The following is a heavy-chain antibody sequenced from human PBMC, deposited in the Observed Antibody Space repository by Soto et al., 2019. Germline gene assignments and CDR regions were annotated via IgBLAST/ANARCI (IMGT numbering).Heavy chain of an antibody. CDR1: GFSLTTSGVG. CDR3: ARLFGGYFDY. D-gene: IGHD3-16*01. CDR2: IYWDDDK. Sequence: QITLKESGPTLVKPTQTLTLTCTFSGFSLTTSGVGVAWIRQPPGKALEWLALIYWDDDKRYSPSLKSRLTIXXDTSKNHVVLIMTNMDPVDTATYYCARLFGGYFDYWGQGTLVTVSS. J-gene: IGHJ4*02. V-gene: IGHV2-5*02.